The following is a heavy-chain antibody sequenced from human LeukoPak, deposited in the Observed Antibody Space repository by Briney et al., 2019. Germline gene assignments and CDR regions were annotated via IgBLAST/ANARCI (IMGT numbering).Heavy chain of an antibody. CDR2: ISWNSGSI. D-gene: IGHD6-13*01. CDR3: AGARYSSSWRGLFDY. V-gene: IGHV3-9*01. CDR1: GFTFDDYA. J-gene: IGHJ4*02. Sequence: GGSLRLSCAASGFTFDDYAMHWVRQAPGKGLEWVSGISWNSGSIGYADSVKGRFTISRDNAKNSLYLQMNSLRAEDTAVYYCAGARYSSSWRGLFDYWGQGTLVTVSS.